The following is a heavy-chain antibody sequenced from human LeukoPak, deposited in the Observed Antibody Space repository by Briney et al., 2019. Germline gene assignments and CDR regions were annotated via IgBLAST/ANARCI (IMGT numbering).Heavy chain of an antibody. CDR1: DGSITNFY. J-gene: IGHJ6*02. Sequence: SETLSLTCTVSDGSITNFYWSWIRQPAGKGLEWIGRFYSGGSTNYNPSLQSRVTISIDTSKNQLYLRLRSVTAADTAVYFCVRDGIVGSTTFGYDYYGMDVWGQGTTVTVSS. V-gene: IGHV4-4*07. CDR3: VRDGIVGSTTFGYDYYGMDV. CDR2: FYSGGST. D-gene: IGHD1-26*01.